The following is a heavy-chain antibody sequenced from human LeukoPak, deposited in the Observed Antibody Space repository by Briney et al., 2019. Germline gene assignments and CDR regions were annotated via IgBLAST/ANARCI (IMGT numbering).Heavy chain of an antibody. V-gene: IGHV5-10-1*01. CDR3: ARGGDELLWY. Sequence: GESLKISCKGSGCSFTNYWISWVRQMPGKGLEWMGRIDPSDSYTNYSPSFQGHVTISADKSISTAYLQWSSLKASDTAMYYCARGGDELLWYWGQGTLVTVSS. CDR1: GCSFTNYW. CDR2: IDPSDSYT. D-gene: IGHD2-15*01. J-gene: IGHJ4*02.